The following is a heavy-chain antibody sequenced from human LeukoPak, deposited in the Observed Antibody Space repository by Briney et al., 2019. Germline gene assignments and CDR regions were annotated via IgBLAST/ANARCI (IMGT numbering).Heavy chain of an antibody. J-gene: IGHJ4*02. CDR1: GGSISSGGYY. CDR2: IYHSGST. Sequence: SETLSLTCTVSGGSISSGGYYWSWIRQPPGKGLEWIGYIYHSGSTYYNPSLKSQVTISVDRSKNQFSLKLSSVTAADTAVYYCARVAYRNPDDFWTSPFDYWGQGTLVTVSS. D-gene: IGHD3-3*01. CDR3: ARVAYRNPDDFWTSPFDY. V-gene: IGHV4-30-2*01.